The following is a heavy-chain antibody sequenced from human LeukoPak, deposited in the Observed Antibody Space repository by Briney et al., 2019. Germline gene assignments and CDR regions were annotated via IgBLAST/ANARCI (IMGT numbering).Heavy chain of an antibody. CDR1: GYSISSGYY. CDR2: IYHSGST. D-gene: IGHD5-18*01. V-gene: IGHV4-38-2*02. CDR3: ARAADTARPASPFDY. J-gene: IGHJ4*02. Sequence: SETLSLTCTVSGYSISSGYYWGWIRQPPGKGLEGIGSIYHSGSTYYNPSLKSRVTISVDTSKNQFSLKLSSVTAADTAVYYCARAADTARPASPFDYWGQGTLVTVSS.